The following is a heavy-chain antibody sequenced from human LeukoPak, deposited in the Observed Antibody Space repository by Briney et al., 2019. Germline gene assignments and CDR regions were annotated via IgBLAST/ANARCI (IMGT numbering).Heavy chain of an antibody. J-gene: IGHJ4*02. D-gene: IGHD2-15*01. Sequence: SETLSLTCAVYGGSFRGYYWSWIRQPPGKGLEWIGEINHSGSTNYNPSLKSRVTISVDTSKNQFSLKLSSVTAADTAAYYCARGRSEDIVVVVAATDFDYWGQGTLVTVSS. CDR3: ARGRSEDIVVVVAATDFDY. CDR2: INHSGST. V-gene: IGHV4-34*01. CDR1: GGSFRGYY.